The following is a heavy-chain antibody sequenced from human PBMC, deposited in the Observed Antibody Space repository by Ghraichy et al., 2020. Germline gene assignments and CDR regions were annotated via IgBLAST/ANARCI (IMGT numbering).Heavy chain of an antibody. CDR2: IYYSGST. Sequence: SETLSLTCTVSGGSVSSGSYYWSWIRQPPGKGLEWIGYIYYSGSTNYNPSLKSRVTISVDTSKNQFSLKLSSVTAADTAVYYCARATTYYDFWIGYSDRGWFVPWGQGTLVTVSS. CDR3: ARATTYYDFWIGYSDRGWFVP. J-gene: IGHJ5*02. D-gene: IGHD3-3*01. CDR1: GGSVSSGSYY. V-gene: IGHV4-61*01.